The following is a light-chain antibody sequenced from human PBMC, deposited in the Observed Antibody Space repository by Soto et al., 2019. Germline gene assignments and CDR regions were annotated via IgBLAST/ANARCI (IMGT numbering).Light chain of an antibody. V-gene: IGKV3-20*01. CDR3: QQYGTSPLT. J-gene: IGKJ4*01. CDR2: GAS. Sequence: EIVLTQSPGTLSLSPGERATLSCGASQSVSSNYLAWYQQNPGQGPRLLIYGASSRATAIPDRFSGSGSGTDFTLTITRLEPEDFAVYYCQQYGTSPLTFGGGTKIEIK. CDR1: QSVSSNY.